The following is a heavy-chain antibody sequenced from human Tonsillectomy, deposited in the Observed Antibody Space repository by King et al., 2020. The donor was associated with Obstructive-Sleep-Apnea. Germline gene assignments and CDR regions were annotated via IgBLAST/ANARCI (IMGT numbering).Heavy chain of an antibody. V-gene: IGHV1-18*01. CDR2: ISTYNGNT. CDR1: GYTFTSYG. J-gene: IGHJ4*02. Sequence: QLVQSGAEVKKPGASVKVSCKASGYTFTSYGISWVRQAPGQGLEWMGWISTYNGNTNYAQKLQGRVTLTTDTSTSTASMELRSLRSDDTAVYYCAGGSIGATRRTCFDYWGQGTLVTVSS. CDR3: AGGSIGATRRTCFDY. D-gene: IGHD5-12*01.